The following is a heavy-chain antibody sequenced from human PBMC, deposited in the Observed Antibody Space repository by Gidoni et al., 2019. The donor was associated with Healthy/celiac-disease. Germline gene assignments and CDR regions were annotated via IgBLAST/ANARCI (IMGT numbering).Heavy chain of an antibody. J-gene: IGHJ6*02. V-gene: IGHV3-21*01. Sequence: YSMNWVRQAPGKGLEWVSSISSSSSYIYYADSVKGRFTISRDNAKNSLYLQMNSLRAEDTAVYYCARDQIVEVPAALSERAYYYYYYGMDVWGQGTTVTVSS. D-gene: IGHD2-2*01. CDR2: ISSSSSYI. CDR1: YS. CDR3: ARDQIVEVPAALSERAYYYYYYGMDV.